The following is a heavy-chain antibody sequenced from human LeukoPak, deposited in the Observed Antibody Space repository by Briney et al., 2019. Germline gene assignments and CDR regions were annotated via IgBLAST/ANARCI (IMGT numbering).Heavy chain of an antibody. Sequence: GGSLRLSCAVSGFSYSSYAMSWVRQAPGKGLEGVSTISGSGDTYYVDSVKGRFTISRDNSKNTLYLQMNSLRAEDTAVYYCARDPRGSFDYWGQGTLVTVSS. D-gene: IGHD1-26*01. CDR3: ARDPRGSFDY. J-gene: IGHJ4*02. CDR1: GFSYSSYA. V-gene: IGHV3-23*01. CDR2: ISGSGDT.